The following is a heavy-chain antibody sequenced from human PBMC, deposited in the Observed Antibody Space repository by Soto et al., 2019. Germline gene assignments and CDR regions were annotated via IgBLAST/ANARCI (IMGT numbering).Heavy chain of an antibody. D-gene: IGHD2-8*01. CDR1: SFTFNNAW. CDR2: IKSKTDGGTT. J-gene: IGHJ3*02. CDR3: TTGVSVHDAFDI. Sequence: VESLRLTSTASSFTFNNAWENSVRPAPGKGLEWVGRIKSKTDGGTTDYAAPVKGSFTISRDDSKNTLYLQMNSLKTEDTAVYYCTTGVSVHDAFDIWGQGT. V-gene: IGHV3-15*07.